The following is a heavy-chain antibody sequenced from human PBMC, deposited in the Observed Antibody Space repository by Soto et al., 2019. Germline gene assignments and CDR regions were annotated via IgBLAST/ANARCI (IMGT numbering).Heavy chain of an antibody. CDR3: ERGSWTDVSDH. D-gene: IGHD1-1*01. CDR1: GFSFSDYN. J-gene: IGHJ4*02. CDR2: INSDGSST. Sequence: EVRLVESGGGLVQPGGSLRLSCAASGFSFSDYNMHWVRQAPGKGLVWVSRINSDGSSTTYADSVKGRFTISRDNGKNTHHRQMNSLIAEDKAVYYCERGSWTDVSDHWGQGTLVTVSS. V-gene: IGHV3-74*01.